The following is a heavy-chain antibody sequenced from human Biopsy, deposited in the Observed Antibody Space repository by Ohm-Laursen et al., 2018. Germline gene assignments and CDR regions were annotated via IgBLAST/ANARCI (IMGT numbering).Heavy chain of an antibody. CDR3: ARLFRLDDYWNDDPPDGFDV. J-gene: IGHJ3*01. CDR2: ISDTGTT. CDR1: GGSIGGSGDY. Sequence: SDTLSLTCTVSGGSIGGSGDYWSWIRQPPGKGLEWIGYISDTGTTNYNPPLRGRVAMSVDTSKNQFSLQLTSVTAADTAMFFCARLFRLDDYWNDDPPDGFDVWGQGTRVTVSS. D-gene: IGHD3-3*01. V-gene: IGHV4-61*08.